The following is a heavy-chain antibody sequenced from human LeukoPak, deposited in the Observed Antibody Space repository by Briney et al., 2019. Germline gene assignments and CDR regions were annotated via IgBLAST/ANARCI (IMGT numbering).Heavy chain of an antibody. J-gene: IGHJ4*02. CDR1: GYTFTGYY. V-gene: IGHV1-2*06. CDR3: ARLTMVVSPVDY. CDR2: INPNSGGT. Sequence: ASXKVSCKASGYTFTGYYMHWVRQAPGQGLEWMGRINPNSGGTNYAQKFQGRVTMTRDTSISTAYMELSRLRSDDTAVYYCARLTMVVSPVDYWGQGTLVTVSS. D-gene: IGHD4-23*01.